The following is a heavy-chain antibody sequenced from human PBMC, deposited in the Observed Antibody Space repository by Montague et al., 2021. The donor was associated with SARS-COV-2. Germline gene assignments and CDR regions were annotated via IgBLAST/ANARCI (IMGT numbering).Heavy chain of an antibody. CDR1: GASITTYY. Sequence: ETLSLTCSVSGASITTYYWSWIRQAPGKGLEWIAYIFHSGHTNYNPSLRSRVAISIDTSRDQFSLSLTSITAADTAVYYCARQPYLASAYYFDYWGQGTLVTVSS. CDR3: ARQPYLASAYYFDY. CDR2: IFHSGHT. D-gene: IGHD3-10*01. J-gene: IGHJ4*02. V-gene: IGHV4-59*01.